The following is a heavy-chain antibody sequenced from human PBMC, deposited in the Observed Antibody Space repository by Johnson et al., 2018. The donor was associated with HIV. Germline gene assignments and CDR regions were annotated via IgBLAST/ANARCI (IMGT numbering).Heavy chain of an antibody. V-gene: IGHV3-30*19. CDR1: AFTFSSYA. CDR2: ISFDGKNK. J-gene: IGHJ3*02. CDR3: ARDSYDSSGYPI. Sequence: QVQLVESGGGVVQPGGSLRLSCAASAFTFSSYAIHWVRQAPGKGLEWVAFISFDGKNKFYADSVKGRFTISRDNAKKTLYLQMNSLRVEDTAVYYCARDSYDSSGYPIWGQGTMVTVSS. D-gene: IGHD3-22*01.